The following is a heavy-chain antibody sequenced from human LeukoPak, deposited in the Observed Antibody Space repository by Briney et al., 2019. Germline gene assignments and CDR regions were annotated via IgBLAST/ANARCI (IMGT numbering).Heavy chain of an antibody. V-gene: IGHV3-30*02. CDR1: GFTFNSYG. J-gene: IGHJ5*02. Sequence: GGSLRLSCAASGFTFNSYGMHWVRQAAGKGLEWVTFIAYDGSNEHYVDSVRGLFIISRDNSKLYLQMNSLRAEDTGVYYCVKARKSGVEVPASWSEGSLVAVSS. D-gene: IGHD3-22*01. CDR3: VKARKSGVEVPAS. CDR2: IAYDGSNE.